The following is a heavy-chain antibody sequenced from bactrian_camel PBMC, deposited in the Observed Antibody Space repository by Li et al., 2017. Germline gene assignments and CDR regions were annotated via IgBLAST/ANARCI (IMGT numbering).Heavy chain of an antibody. V-gene: IGHV3S1*01. CDR2: IDYGGNMT. CDR1: GFTFSNYW. CDR3: ARIPWYGGSWWYDY. J-gene: IGHJ4*01. Sequence: HVQLVESGGGLVQPGGSLRLSCAASGFTFSNYWMYWVRQAPGKGLEWVSSIDYGGNMTYYADSVKGRFTISRDNAKNTLYLKLNSLKTEDTDMYYCARIPWYGGSWWYDYWGQGTQVTVS. D-gene: IGHD6*01.